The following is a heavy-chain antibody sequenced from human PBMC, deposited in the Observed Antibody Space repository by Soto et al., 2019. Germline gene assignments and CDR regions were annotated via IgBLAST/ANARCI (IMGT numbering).Heavy chain of an antibody. CDR2: MNPNSGNT. J-gene: IGHJ6*03. CDR1: GYTFTSYD. D-gene: IGHD2-2*01. CDR3: ARGPGYCSSTSCLRSYYYYYYMDV. Sequence: QVQLVQSGAEVKKPGASVKVSCKASGYTFTSYDINWVRQATGQGLEWMGWMNPNSGNTGYAQKFQGRVTMTRNTSISTVYMELSSLRSEDTAVYYCARGPGYCSSTSCLRSYYYYYYMDVWGKGTTVTVSS. V-gene: IGHV1-8*01.